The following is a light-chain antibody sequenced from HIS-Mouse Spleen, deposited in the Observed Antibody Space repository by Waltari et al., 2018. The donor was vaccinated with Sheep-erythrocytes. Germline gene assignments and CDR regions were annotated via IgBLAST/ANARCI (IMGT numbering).Light chain of an antibody. CDR3: CSYAGSYTFWV. Sequence: QSALTNPRSVSLSPAQLFPISCTWTSRDVVGYTYVHWYQHHPGKAPNCMIYDVSKWPSGVPDRFSGSKSGNTASLTISGLQAEDEADYYCCSYAGSYTFWVFGGGTKLTVL. J-gene: IGLJ3*02. CDR1: SRDVVGYTY. CDR2: DVS. V-gene: IGLV2-11*01.